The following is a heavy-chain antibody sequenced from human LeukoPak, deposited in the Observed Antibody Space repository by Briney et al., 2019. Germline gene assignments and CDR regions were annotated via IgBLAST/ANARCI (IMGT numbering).Heavy chain of an antibody. Sequence: GGSLKLSCAASGFTFSGSVMLWVRQAAGKGLEWVGRIRSKRNNYATAYAASVKGRFTISRDDSKNTVYLHMDSLKIEDTALYYCSRLEDSSPIEVALDIWGQGTVVTVSS. V-gene: IGHV3-73*01. CDR3: SRLEDSSPIEVALDI. J-gene: IGHJ3*02. D-gene: IGHD6-13*01. CDR1: GFTFSGSV. CDR2: IRSKRNNYAT.